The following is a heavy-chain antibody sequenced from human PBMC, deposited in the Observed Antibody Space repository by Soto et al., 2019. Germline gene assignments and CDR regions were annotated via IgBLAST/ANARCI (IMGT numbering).Heavy chain of an antibody. J-gene: IGHJ4*02. CDR2: IYYSGST. Sequence: QLQLQESGPGLVKPSETLSLTCTVSGGSISSSSYYWGWIRQPPGKGLEWIGSIYYSGSTYYNPSRKSRVTIAVDTSKNQFSLKLSSVTAADTAVYYCARPDGVVGAADYWGQGTLVTVSS. CDR1: GGSISSSSYY. D-gene: IGHD1-26*01. V-gene: IGHV4-39*01. CDR3: ARPDGVVGAADY.